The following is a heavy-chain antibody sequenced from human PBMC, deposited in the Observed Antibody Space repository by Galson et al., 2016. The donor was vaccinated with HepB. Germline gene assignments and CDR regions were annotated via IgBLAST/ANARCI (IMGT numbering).Heavy chain of an antibody. J-gene: IGHJ4*02. CDR1: GDSVSSGTYY. D-gene: IGHD2-2*01. CDR3: ANYHRPPYDLDY. CDR2: IYYTGST. V-gene: IGHV4-61*01. Sequence: SETLSLTCADSGDSVSSGTYYWTWIRQPPGKGLEWVGYIYYTGSTNYNPSLASRVTMSLDTSKNQFSLKLNSVTAADTAVYYCANYHRPPYDLDYWGQGILVTVSS.